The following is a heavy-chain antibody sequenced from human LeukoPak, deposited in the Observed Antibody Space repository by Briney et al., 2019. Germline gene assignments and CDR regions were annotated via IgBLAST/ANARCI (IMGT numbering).Heavy chain of an antibody. J-gene: IGHJ5*02. CDR3: ASQGLVWFGDRA. CDR1: GFTFSSYW. V-gene: IGHV3-74*01. CDR2: INSDGSST. D-gene: IGHD3-10*01. Sequence: GGSLRLSCAASGFTFSSYWMHWVRQAPGKGLVWVSRINSDGSSTSYADSVKGRFTISRDNAKNTLYLQMNSLRAEDTAVYYCASQGLVWFGDRAWGQGTLVTVSS.